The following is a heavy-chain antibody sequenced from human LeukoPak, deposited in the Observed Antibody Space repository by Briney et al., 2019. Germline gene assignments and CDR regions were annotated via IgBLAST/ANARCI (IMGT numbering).Heavy chain of an antibody. V-gene: IGHV3-49*04. Sequence: AGRSLRLSCKASGFTFADYSISWVRQAPGKGLEWVGFVRAEAYGGNTEYAASVKGRFTMSRDDSKSIAYLQMNSLKIEDSAVYYCTRDIAWDVWGLGTLVTVSS. CDR2: VRAEAYGGNT. CDR3: TRDIAWDV. D-gene: IGHD6-13*01. CDR1: GFTFADYS. J-gene: IGHJ4*02.